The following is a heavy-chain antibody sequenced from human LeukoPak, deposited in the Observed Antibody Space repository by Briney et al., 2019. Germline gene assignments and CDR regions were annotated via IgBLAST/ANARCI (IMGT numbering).Heavy chain of an antibody. Sequence: SETLSLTSAVYGGSFSGYYWSWIRQPPGKGLEWIGEINHSGSTNYNPSLKSRVTISVDTSKNQFSLKLSSVTAADTAVYYCARVFKQQLTNWGQGTLVTVSS. CDR1: GGSFSGYY. J-gene: IGHJ4*02. CDR2: INHSGST. CDR3: ARVFKQQLTN. V-gene: IGHV4-34*01. D-gene: IGHD6-13*01.